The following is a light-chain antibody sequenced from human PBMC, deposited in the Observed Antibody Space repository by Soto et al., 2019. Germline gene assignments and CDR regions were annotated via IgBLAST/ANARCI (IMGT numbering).Light chain of an antibody. J-gene: IGLJ3*02. CDR3: SSYTTAYTQV. CDR2: EVT. Sequence: QSALTQPASVSGSPGQSITISCTGTTSDVGSHNFVSWYQQLPGKAPKLLIYEVTNRPSGTSNRFSGSKSGNTASLTISRLQAEDEAHYYCSSYTTAYTQVFGGGTKVTVL. CDR1: TSDVGSHNF. V-gene: IGLV2-14*01.